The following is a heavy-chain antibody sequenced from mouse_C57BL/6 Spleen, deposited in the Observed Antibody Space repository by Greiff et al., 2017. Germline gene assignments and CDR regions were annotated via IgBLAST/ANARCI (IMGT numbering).Heavy chain of an antibody. CDR1: GYTFTDYY. D-gene: IGHD1-1*01. CDR3: ARFLLYFDY. Sequence: EVQRVESGPVLVKPGASVKMSCKASGYTFTDYYMNWVKQSHGKSLEWIGVINPYNGGTSYNQKFKGKATLTVDKSSSTAYMELNSLTSEDSAVYYCARFLLYFDYWGQGTTLTVSS. V-gene: IGHV1-19*01. CDR2: INPYNGGT. J-gene: IGHJ2*01.